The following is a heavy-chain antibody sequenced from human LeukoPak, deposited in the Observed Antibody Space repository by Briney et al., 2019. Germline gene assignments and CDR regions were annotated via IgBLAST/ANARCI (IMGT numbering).Heavy chain of an antibody. CDR3: AKDLYYYDSSGSFDY. J-gene: IGHJ4*02. Sequence: GGSLRLSCAASGFTFRRYWMHWARHAPGKGLVGVSRINSDGSSTSYADSVEGRFTISKDNAKNTLYLQMNSLRAEDTALYYCAKDLYYYDSSGSFDYWGQGTLVTVSS. CDR2: INSDGSST. D-gene: IGHD3-22*01. V-gene: IGHV3-74*01. CDR1: GFTFRRYW.